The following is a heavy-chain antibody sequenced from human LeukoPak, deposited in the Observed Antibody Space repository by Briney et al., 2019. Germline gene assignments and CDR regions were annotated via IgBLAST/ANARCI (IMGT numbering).Heavy chain of an antibody. D-gene: IGHD3-22*01. J-gene: IGHJ3*02. CDR1: GFTFSSYA. V-gene: IGHV3-23*01. CDR3: AKSFSTYYYDSSGYLGDAFDI. Sequence: PGGSLRLSCAASGFTFSSYAMSWVRQAPGKGLEWVSAISGSGGSTYYADSVKGRLTISRDNSKNTLYLQMNSLRAEDTAVYYCAKSFSTYYYDSSGYLGDAFDIWGQGTMVTVSS. CDR2: ISGSGGST.